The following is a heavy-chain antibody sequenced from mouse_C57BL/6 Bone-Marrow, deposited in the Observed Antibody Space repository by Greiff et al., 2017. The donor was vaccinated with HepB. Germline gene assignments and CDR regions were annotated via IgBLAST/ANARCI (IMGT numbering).Heavy chain of an antibody. D-gene: IGHD1-1*01. J-gene: IGHJ1*03. CDR2: IDPANGNT. V-gene: IGHV14-3*01. CDR1: GFNIKNTY. Sequence: EVQLQQSVAELVRPGASVKLSCTASGFNIKNTYMHWVKQRPEQGLAWIGRIDPANGNTKYAPKFQGKATITADTSSNTAYRQLSSLTSEATAIYYCAREGFTTVVARDWYFDVWGTGTTVTVSS. CDR3: AREGFTTVVARDWYFDV.